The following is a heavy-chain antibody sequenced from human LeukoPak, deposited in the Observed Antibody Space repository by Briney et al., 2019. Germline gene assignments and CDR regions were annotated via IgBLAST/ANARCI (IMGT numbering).Heavy chain of an antibody. V-gene: IGHV3-30-3*01. Sequence: PGRSLRLSCAASGFTFSSYAMHWVRQAPGKGLEWVAVISYDGSNKYYADSVKGRFTISRDNSKNTLYLQMNGLRAEDTAVYYCASQYYYDSSGYHRAFDIWGQGTMVTVSS. CDR1: GFTFSSYA. CDR3: ASQYYYDSSGYHRAFDI. J-gene: IGHJ3*02. CDR2: ISYDGSNK. D-gene: IGHD3-22*01.